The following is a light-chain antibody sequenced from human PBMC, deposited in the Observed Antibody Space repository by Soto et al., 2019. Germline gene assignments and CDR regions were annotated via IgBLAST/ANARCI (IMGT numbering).Light chain of an antibody. CDR2: NNN. Sequence: QSVLTQPPSASGTPGQRVTISCSGDSSNIGRNTVNWYQHLPGTAPKLLIYNNNQRPSGIPDRFSGSKSGTSASLAISGLQSEDGGGYYCAALDYSLHSGFGGGTKLTVL. CDR3: AALDYSLHSG. CDR1: SSNIGRNT. V-gene: IGLV1-44*01. J-gene: IGLJ2*01.